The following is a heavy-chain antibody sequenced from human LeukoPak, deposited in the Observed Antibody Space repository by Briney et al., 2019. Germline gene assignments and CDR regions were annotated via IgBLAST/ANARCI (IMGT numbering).Heavy chain of an antibody. CDR2: IIGSGGTT. Sequence: PGGSLRLSCAASGFTFSSYAMSWVRQAPGKGLEWVSSIIGSGGTTYYADSVKGRFTISRDNSKNTLYLQMNSLRPDDMAVYYCAKGNGKAAAGSVVDYWGQGTLVTVSS. J-gene: IGHJ4*02. D-gene: IGHD6-13*01. CDR3: AKGNGKAAAGSVVDY. CDR1: GFTFSSYA. V-gene: IGHV3-23*01.